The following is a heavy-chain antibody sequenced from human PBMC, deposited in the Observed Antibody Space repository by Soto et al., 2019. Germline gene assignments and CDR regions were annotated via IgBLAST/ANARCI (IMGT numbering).Heavy chain of an antibody. D-gene: IGHD2-15*01. CDR1: GGTFSIYA. CDR3: ARMMGYCSGGSCEQVWYFQH. CDR2: IIPIFGTA. V-gene: IGHV1-69*13. Sequence: GASVKVSCTASGGTFSIYAISWVRQAPGQGLEWMGGIIPIFGTANYAQKFQGRVTITADESTSTAYMELSSLRSEDTAVYYCARMMGYCSGGSCEQVWYFQHWGQGTLVTVSS. J-gene: IGHJ1*01.